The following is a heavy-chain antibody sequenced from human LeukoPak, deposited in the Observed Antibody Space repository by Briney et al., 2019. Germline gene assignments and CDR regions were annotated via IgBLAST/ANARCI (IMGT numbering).Heavy chain of an antibody. J-gene: IGHJ3*02. CDR1: RFTFRDYN. D-gene: IGHD3/OR15-3a*01. V-gene: IGHV3-21*01. Sequence: GGSLRLSCAASRFTFRDYNMHWVRHAPGKGLEWVSSITRSSDYMYYADSVKGRFTVSRDNAKNSLYLQMNSPRVEDTAIYYCTTNDGFVDWLTALDIWGQGTMVTVSS. CDR2: ITRSSDYM. CDR3: TTNDGFVDWLTALDI.